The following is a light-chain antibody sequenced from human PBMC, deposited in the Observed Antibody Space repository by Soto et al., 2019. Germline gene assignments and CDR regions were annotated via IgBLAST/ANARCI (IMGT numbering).Light chain of an antibody. V-gene: IGKV3-11*01. CDR3: QQRSNWHWT. CDR1: QSISSY. J-gene: IGKJ1*01. Sequence: EILLTPSQATLSLPPGESAPISCRASQSISSYLAWYQQKPGQANRIIIYDAYNRATGIQARFSGSGSGTDFTLTIRSIEPEDFAVYFCQQRSNWHWTVGQGNTVDIK. CDR2: DAY.